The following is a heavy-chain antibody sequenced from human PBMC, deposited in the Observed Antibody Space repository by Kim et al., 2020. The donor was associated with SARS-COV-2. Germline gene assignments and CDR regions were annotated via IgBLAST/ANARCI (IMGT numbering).Heavy chain of an antibody. Sequence: GGSLRLSCAASGFTVSSNYMSWVRQAPGKGLEWVSVIYSGGGTDYAASVKGRFTISRDNSENTLYLQMSYLTAADTAVYYCARDGYLDDSGRFYAFDMWG. V-gene: IGHV3-53*01. J-gene: IGHJ3*02. D-gene: IGHD3-22*01. CDR2: IYSGGGT. CDR1: GFTVSSNY. CDR3: ARDGYLDDSGRFYAFDM.